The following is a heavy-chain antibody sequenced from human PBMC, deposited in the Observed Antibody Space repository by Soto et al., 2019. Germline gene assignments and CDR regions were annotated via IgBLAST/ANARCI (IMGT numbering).Heavy chain of an antibody. Sequence: QVQLVESGGGVVQPGRSLRLSCAASGFTFSSYAMHWVRQAPGKGLEWVAVISYDGSNKYYADSVKGRFTISRDNSKNTLYLQMNSLRAEDTAVYYCAFSRLFSGWDYWGQGTLVTVSS. CDR1: GFTFSSYA. J-gene: IGHJ4*02. CDR3: AFSRLFSGWDY. V-gene: IGHV3-30-3*01. D-gene: IGHD6-19*01. CDR2: ISYDGSNK.